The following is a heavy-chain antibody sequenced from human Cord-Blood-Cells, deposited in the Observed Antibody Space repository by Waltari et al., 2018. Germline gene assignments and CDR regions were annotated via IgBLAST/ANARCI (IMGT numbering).Heavy chain of an antibody. CDR3: ARVVSAAAGPLDY. CDR2: IIPIFGTT. D-gene: IGHD6-13*01. V-gene: IGHV1-69*06. Sequence: QVQLVQSGAAVKKPGSSVKVSCKASGGTFSHYAISWVGQAPGQGLEGMGGIIPIFGTTNYAQKFQGRVTITADKSTSTAYMELSSLRSEDTAVYYCARVVSAAAGPLDYWGQGTLVTVSS. CDR1: GGTFSHYA. J-gene: IGHJ4*02.